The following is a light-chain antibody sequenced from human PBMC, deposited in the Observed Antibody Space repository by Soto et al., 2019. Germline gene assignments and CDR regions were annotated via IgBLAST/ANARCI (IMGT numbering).Light chain of an antibody. J-gene: IGLJ3*02. CDR2: EVT. V-gene: IGLV2-8*01. Sequence: QSALTQPPSASGSPGQSVTISCTGTSSDVGGYNYVSWYQQHPGKAPKLIIYEVTKRPSGAPDRFSGSKSGNTASLTVSGLQAEDEADYYCSSHAGINNVVFGGGTKVTVL. CDR3: SSHAGINNVV. CDR1: SSDVGGYNY.